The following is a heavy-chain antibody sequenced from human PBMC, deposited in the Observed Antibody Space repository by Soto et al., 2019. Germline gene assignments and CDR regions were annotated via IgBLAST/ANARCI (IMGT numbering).Heavy chain of an antibody. D-gene: IGHD6-6*01. J-gene: IGHJ6*02. CDR2: INSDGSST. CDR1: GFTFSSYW. Sequence: GGSLRLSCAASGFTFSSYWMHWVRQAPGKGLVWVSRINSDGSSTSYAESVKGRFTISRDNAKNTLYLQMSSLRAEDTAVYYCARDHTYSSSSYYYGMDVWGQGTTVTVSS. V-gene: IGHV3-74*01. CDR3: ARDHTYSSSSYYYGMDV.